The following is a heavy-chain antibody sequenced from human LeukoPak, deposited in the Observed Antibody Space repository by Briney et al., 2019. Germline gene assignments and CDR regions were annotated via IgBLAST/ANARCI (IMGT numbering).Heavy chain of an antibody. CDR3: AREHPRPSSGAFDI. CDR2: IYSGGST. CDR1: GFTVSNNY. D-gene: IGHD1-14*01. Sequence: GGSLRLSCAASGFTVSNNYMSWVRQAPGKGLEWVSVIYSGGSTYYADSVKGRFTISRDNSKNTLYLQMNSLRAEDTAVYHCAREHPRPSSGAFDIWGQGTMVTVSS. J-gene: IGHJ3*02. V-gene: IGHV3-53*01.